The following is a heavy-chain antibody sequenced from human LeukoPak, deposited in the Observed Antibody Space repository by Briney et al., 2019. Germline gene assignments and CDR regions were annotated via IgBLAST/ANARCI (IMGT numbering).Heavy chain of an antibody. CDR1: GGSISSGGYY. CDR2: IYYSGST. CDR3: VRDPNSGWYGGWFDP. J-gene: IGHJ5*02. D-gene: IGHD6-19*01. Sequence: SQTLSLTCTVSGGSISSGGYYWSWIRQHPGKGLEWIGYIYYSGSTYFNPSLKSRVTISVDTSTNQVSLKLSSVTAADTAVYYCVRDPNSGWYGGWFDPWGQGTLVTVSS. V-gene: IGHV4-31*03.